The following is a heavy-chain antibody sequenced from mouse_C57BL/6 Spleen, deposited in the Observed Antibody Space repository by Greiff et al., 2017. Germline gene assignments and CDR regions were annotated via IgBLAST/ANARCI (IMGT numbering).Heavy chain of an antibody. CDR2: INPSSGYT. CDR3: ARSDYDGYLAWFAY. D-gene: IGHD2-3*01. V-gene: IGHV1-4*01. J-gene: IGHJ3*01. Sequence: VQLQQSGAELARPGASVKMSCKASGYTFTSYTMHWVKQRPGQGLEWIGYINPSSGYTKYNQKFKDKATLTADKSSSTAYMQLSSLTSEDSAVYYGARSDYDGYLAWFAYWGQGTLVTVSA. CDR1: GYTFTSYT.